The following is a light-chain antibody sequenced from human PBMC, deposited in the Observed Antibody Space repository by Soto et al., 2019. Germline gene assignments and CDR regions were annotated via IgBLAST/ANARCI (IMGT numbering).Light chain of an antibody. J-gene: IGKJ1*01. CDR3: QQYNNWWT. CDR2: GAS. Sequence: EIVMTQSPATLSVSPGERATLSCRASQSVNNNLAWYQQKPGQAPRLLIYGASTMATGIPASFSDSVSGPDFSLTISSLQCEDFASYYCQQYNNWWTFGQGTKVEIK. CDR1: QSVNNN. V-gene: IGKV3-15*01.